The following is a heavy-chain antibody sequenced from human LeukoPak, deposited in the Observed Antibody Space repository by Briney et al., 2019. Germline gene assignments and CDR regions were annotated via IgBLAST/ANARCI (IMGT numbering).Heavy chain of an antibody. Sequence: GESLRLSCAASGFTFDDYAMHWVRQAPGKGLEWVSGISWNSGSIGYADSVKGRFTISRDNAKNSLYLQMNSLRAEDMALYYCAKGGRIAAAAIDYWGQGTLVTVSS. J-gene: IGHJ4*02. V-gene: IGHV3-9*03. CDR2: ISWNSGSI. CDR1: GFTFDDYA. CDR3: AKGGRIAAAAIDY. D-gene: IGHD6-13*01.